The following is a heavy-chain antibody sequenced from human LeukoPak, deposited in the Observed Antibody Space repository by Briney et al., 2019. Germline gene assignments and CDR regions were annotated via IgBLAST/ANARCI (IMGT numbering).Heavy chain of an antibody. J-gene: IGHJ4*02. CDR1: GGSISSGDYY. D-gene: IGHD3-22*01. Sequence: SQTLSLTCTVSGGSISSGDYYWSWIRQPPGKGLEWIGYIYYSGSTNYNPSLKSRVTISVDTSKNQFSLKLSSVTAADTAVYYCASYSYYYDSSGYFDYWGQGTLVTVSS. CDR2: IYYSGST. V-gene: IGHV4-61*08. CDR3: ASYSYYYDSSGYFDY.